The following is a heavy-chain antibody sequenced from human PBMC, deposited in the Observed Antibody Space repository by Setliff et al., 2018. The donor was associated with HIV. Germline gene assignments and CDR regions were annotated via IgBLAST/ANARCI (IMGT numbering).Heavy chain of an antibody. V-gene: IGHV3-7*01. D-gene: IGHD2-2*01. CDR2: IDRDGSET. CDR3: ARDTCDTPSCYVGPRFVY. CDR1: GGSFSGYH. Sequence: ETLSLTCAVYGGSFSGYHWNWVRQAPGKGLEWVANIDRDGSETNYVDSVRGRFTISRDNARNSLFLQMNSLRVEDTAVYYCARDTCDTPSCYVGPRFVYWGQGNLVTVSS. J-gene: IGHJ4*02.